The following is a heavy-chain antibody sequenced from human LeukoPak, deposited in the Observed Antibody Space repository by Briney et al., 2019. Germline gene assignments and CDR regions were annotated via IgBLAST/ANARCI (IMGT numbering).Heavy chain of an antibody. CDR2: ISAYNGNT. J-gene: IGHJ4*02. CDR3: ARDFSSPQGYYDFWSGYYLGYYFDY. Sequence: WGSVKVSCKASGYTFTSYGISWVRQAPGQGLEWMGWISAYNGNTNYAQKLQGRVTMTTDTSTSTAYMELRSLRSDDTAVYYCARDFSSPQGYYDFWSGYYLGYYFDYWGQGTLVTVSS. V-gene: IGHV1-18*01. D-gene: IGHD3-3*01. CDR1: GYTFTSYG.